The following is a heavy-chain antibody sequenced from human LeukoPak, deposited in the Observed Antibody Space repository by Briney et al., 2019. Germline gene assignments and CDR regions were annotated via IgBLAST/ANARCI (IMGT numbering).Heavy chain of an antibody. CDR2: IYYSGST. CDR1: GGSISNSSYY. D-gene: IGHD3-22*01. V-gene: IGHV4-39*07. Sequence: SETLSLTCTVSGGSISNSSYYWGWIRQPPGKGLEWIGSIYYSGSTYYNPSLKSRVTISVDTSKNQFSLKLSSVTAADTAVYYCARVDSSGSLFDYWGQGTLVTVSS. J-gene: IGHJ4*02. CDR3: ARVDSSGSLFDY.